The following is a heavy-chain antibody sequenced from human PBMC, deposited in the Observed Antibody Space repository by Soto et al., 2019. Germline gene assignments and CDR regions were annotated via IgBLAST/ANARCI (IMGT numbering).Heavy chain of an antibody. J-gene: IGHJ6*02. V-gene: IGHV1-69*06. CDR3: ARDGTVRLLQLDYYYYGMDV. D-gene: IGHD2-21*01. CDR2: IIPIFGTP. Sequence: QVQLVQSGAEVKKPGSSVKVSCKASGGTFSSYAISWVRQAPGHGLEWMGGIIPIFGTPNYAQKFQGRVKITADKSTSTAYMELSSLRSEDTAVYYCARDGTVRLLQLDYYYYGMDVWGQGTTVTVSS. CDR1: GGTFSSYA.